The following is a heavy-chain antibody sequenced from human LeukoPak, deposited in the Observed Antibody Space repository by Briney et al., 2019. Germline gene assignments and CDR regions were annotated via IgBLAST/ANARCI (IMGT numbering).Heavy chain of an antibody. CDR1: GYTFTSYY. D-gene: IGHD3-3*01. J-gene: IGHJ4*02. CDR2: INPSGGST. V-gene: IGHV1-46*01. CDR3: ARGGRGRITIFGVVIPGYFDY. Sequence: ASVKVSCKASGYTFTSYYMHWVRQAPGQGLEWMGIINPSGGSTSYAQKFQGRVTMTRDTSTSTVYMELSSLRSEDTAVYYCARGGRGRITIFGVVIPGYFDYWGQGTLVTVSS.